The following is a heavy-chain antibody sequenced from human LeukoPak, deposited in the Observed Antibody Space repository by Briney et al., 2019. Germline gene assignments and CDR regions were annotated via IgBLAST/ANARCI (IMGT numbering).Heavy chain of an antibody. V-gene: IGHV3-23*01. J-gene: IGHJ6*03. Sequence: PGGSLRLSCAASGFTFSSYGMSWVRQAPGKGLEWVSAISGSGGSTYYADSVKGRFTISRDNSKNTLYLQMNSLRAEDTAVYYCAKVAEVGATGYNYYMDVWGKGTMVTISS. CDR2: ISGSGGST. D-gene: IGHD1-26*01. CDR3: AKVAEVGATGYNYYMDV. CDR1: GFTFSSYG.